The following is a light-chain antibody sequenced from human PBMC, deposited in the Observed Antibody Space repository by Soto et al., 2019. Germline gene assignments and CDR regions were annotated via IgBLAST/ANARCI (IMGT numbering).Light chain of an antibody. CDR3: QQSYSTLVT. CDR1: QSISSY. Sequence: DIQMTQSPSSLSASVGDRVTITCRASQSISSYLNWYQQKPGKAPKLLIYAASSLQSGVPSRFSGSGSGTDFTLTISSLQPEDFATYYCQQSYSTLVTFSQGTKVDIK. J-gene: IGKJ1*01. CDR2: AAS. V-gene: IGKV1-39*01.